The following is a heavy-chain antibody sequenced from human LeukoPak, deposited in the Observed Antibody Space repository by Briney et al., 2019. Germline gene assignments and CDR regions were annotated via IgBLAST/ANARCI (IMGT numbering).Heavy chain of an antibody. D-gene: IGHD4-11*01. CDR3: ARGRETTVTTWFDP. CDR1: GYTFTSYD. Sequence: ASVKVSCKASGYTFTSYDINWVRQATGQGLEWMGWMNPNSGNTGYAQKFQGRVTMTRNTSISTAYMELSSLRSEDTAVYYCARGRETTVTTWFDPWGQGTLVTVSS. CDR2: MNPNSGNT. V-gene: IGHV1-8*01. J-gene: IGHJ5*02.